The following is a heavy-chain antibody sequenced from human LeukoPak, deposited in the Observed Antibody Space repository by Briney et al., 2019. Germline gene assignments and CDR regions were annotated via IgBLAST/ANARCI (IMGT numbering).Heavy chain of an antibody. Sequence: GGSLRLSCAISGFTFSSYGMHWVRQAPGKGLEWVAVISNDGSNKYYADSVKGRFTISRDNAKNSLYLQMNSLRAEDTAVYYCARDPGGAGVTSPWGQGTLVTVSS. J-gene: IGHJ4*02. CDR1: GFTFSSYG. CDR3: ARDPGGAGVTSP. D-gene: IGHD3-10*01. CDR2: ISNDGSNK. V-gene: IGHV3-30*03.